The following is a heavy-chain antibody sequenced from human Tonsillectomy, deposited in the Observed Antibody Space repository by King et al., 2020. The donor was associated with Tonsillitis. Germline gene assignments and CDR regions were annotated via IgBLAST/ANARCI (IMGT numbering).Heavy chain of an antibody. J-gene: IGHJ4*02. Sequence: VQLVESGGGLVQPGGSLRLSCAASGFSFSSNWMNWIRQAPGKGLEWVANIKRDGTEKNYVDSVKGRFTISRDNAKNSLYLQMSSLRDGDTAVYYCTSGHYGIWGQGXLVTVSS. D-gene: IGHD4-17*01. CDR1: GFSFSSNW. V-gene: IGHV3-7*01. CDR2: IKRDGTEK. CDR3: TSGHYGI.